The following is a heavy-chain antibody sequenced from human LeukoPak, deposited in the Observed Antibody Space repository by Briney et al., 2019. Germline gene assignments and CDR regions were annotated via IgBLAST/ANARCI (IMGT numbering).Heavy chain of an antibody. Sequence: PGGSLRLSCAASGFTFSSYAVSWVRQAPGKGLEWVSAISGSGGSTYYADSVKGRFTISRDNAKDSLYLQMNSLRAEDTAVYYCARDEDYYDSSGYWSNAFDIWGQGTMVTVSS. V-gene: IGHV3-23*01. J-gene: IGHJ3*02. CDR1: GFTFSSYA. CDR3: ARDEDYYDSSGYWSNAFDI. CDR2: ISGSGGST. D-gene: IGHD3-22*01.